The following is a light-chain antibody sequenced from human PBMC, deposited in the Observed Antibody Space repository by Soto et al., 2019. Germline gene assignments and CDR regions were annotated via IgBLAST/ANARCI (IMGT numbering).Light chain of an antibody. CDR3: QTWGTGYAV. CDR2: INSDGSH. V-gene: IGLV4-69*01. Sequence: QLVLTQSPSASASLGASVKLTGTLSSGHGTYTIAWHQQQPEKGPRYLMNINSDGSHTKGDGIPDRFSGSSSGAERYLTISSLQSEDEADYYCQTWGTGYAVFGGGTQLTVL. J-gene: IGLJ7*01. CDR1: SGHGTYT.